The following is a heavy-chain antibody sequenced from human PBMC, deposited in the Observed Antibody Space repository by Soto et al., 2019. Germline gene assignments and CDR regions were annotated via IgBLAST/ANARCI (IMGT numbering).Heavy chain of an antibody. CDR3: ARESSGWDYDSNGYYEY. CDR2: ISSSSSYI. Sequence: GGSLRLSCAASGFTFSSYSMNWVRQAPGKGLEWVSSISSSSSYIYYADSVKGRFTISRDNAKNSLYLQMNSLRAEDTAVYYCARESSGWDYDSNGYYEYWGQGTLVTVSS. CDR1: GFTFSSYS. J-gene: IGHJ4*02. V-gene: IGHV3-21*01. D-gene: IGHD3-22*01.